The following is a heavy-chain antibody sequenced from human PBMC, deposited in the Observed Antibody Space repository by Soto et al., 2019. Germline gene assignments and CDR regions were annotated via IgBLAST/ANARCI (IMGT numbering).Heavy chain of an antibody. CDR2: SIPIFGTA. V-gene: IGHV1-69*13. Sequence: SVKISCKVSGDTFNNYPITWWRNAFGQGLEWMGGSIPIFGTANYAQKFQGRVTISVNESTRTAYMELSSLRSEDTAVYYCARGRGYSGDDHYYYFDMDVWGQGTTVTV. CDR3: ARGRGYSGDDHYYYFDMDV. J-gene: IGHJ6*02. CDR1: GDTFNNYP. D-gene: IGHD5-12*01.